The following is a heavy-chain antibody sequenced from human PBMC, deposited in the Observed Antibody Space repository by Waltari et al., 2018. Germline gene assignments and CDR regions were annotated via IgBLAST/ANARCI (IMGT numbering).Heavy chain of an antibody. CDR3: ARGAVVVPAAIHDAFDI. Sequence: EVQLVESGGGLVQPGGSLRLSCAASGFTFSSYEMNWVRQAPGKGLEWVSYISSSGSTIYYADSVKGRFTISRDNAKNSLYLQMNSLRAEDTAVYYCARGAVVVPAAIHDAFDIWGQGTMVTVSS. CDR2: ISSSGSTI. J-gene: IGHJ3*02. V-gene: IGHV3-48*03. CDR1: GFTFSSYE. D-gene: IGHD2-2*01.